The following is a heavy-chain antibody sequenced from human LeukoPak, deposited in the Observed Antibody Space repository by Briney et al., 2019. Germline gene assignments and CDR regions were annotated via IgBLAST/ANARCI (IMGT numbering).Heavy chain of an antibody. V-gene: IGHV1-8*01. D-gene: IGHD3-22*01. J-gene: IGHJ4*02. Sequence: ASVKVSCKASGYTFTSYDINWVRQATGQGLEWMGWMNPNSGNTGYAQKFQGRVTMTRNTSISTAYMELSSLRSEDTAVYYCARALRGVYYDSGGYSYWGQGTLVTVSS. CDR3: ARALRGVYYDSGGYSY. CDR2: MNPNSGNT. CDR1: GYTFTSYD.